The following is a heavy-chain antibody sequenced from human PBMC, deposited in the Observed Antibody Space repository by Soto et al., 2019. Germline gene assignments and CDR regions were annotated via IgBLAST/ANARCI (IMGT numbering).Heavy chain of an antibody. D-gene: IGHD6-19*01. V-gene: IGHV1-2*02. Sequence: SVKASCKASGYTFSNYNIHWVRQAPGHGRGGMGWINPDSGDTNNAQKFQGRVTMTRDTSMGTAYMEVSRLRSDDTAVYYCARGGTAGAFDIWGQGTMVTVSS. CDR1: GYTFSNYN. J-gene: IGHJ3*02. CDR3: ARGGTAGAFDI. CDR2: INPDSGDT.